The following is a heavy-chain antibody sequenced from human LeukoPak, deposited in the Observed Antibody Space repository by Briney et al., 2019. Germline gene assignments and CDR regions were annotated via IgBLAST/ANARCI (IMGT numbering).Heavy chain of an antibody. CDR2: ISGSGGST. CDR3: AKGQEAGYYFDY. V-gene: IGHV3-23*01. CDR1: GFTFSSYG. D-gene: IGHD6-13*01. J-gene: IGHJ4*02. Sequence: GGSLRLSCAASGFTFSSYGMSWVRQAPGKGLEWVSAISGSGGSTYYADSVKGRFTISRDNSKNTLYLQMNSLRAEDTAVYYCAKGQEAGYYFDYWGQGTLVTVSS.